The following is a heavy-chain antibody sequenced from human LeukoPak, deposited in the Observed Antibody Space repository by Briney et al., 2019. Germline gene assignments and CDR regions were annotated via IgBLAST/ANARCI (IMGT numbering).Heavy chain of an antibody. V-gene: IGHV4-34*01. CDR2: INHSGST. J-gene: IGHJ4*02. Sequence: SETLSLTCAVYGGSFSGYYWSWIRQPPGKGLEWIGEINHSGSTNYNPSLKSRVTISVDTSKNQFSLKLSSVTAADTAVYYCARVKDHYFDYWGQGTLVTDSS. CDR1: GGSFSGYY. CDR3: ARVKDHYFDY.